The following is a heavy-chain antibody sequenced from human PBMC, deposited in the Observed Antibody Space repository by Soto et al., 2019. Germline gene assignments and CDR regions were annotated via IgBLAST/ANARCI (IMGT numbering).Heavy chain of an antibody. CDR2: INTYNGNS. CDR3: ARDCTGGSCFCIY. V-gene: IGHV1-18*01. D-gene: IGHD2-15*01. CDR1: GYTLTNYA. J-gene: IGHJ4*02. Sequence: QVQLVQSAAEVKKPGASVKVSCKASGYTLTNYAISWVRQAPGQGPEWMVWINTYNGNSNYAQKFQGRVTMTTDTSTNTAYMELRSLTSDDTAVYYCARDCTGGSCFCIYWGQGTLVTVSS.